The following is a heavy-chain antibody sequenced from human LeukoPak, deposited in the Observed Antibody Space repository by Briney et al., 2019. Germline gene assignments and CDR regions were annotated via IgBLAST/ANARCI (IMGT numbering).Heavy chain of an antibody. CDR2: ITAYNGNT. D-gene: IGHD4-17*01. Sequence: GASVKVSCKASGYTFISYGFSWERQAPGQGLEWMGWITAYNGNTNYAQKLQGRVTMTTDTSTSTAYMELRSLRSDDTAVYYCARLVTTYFDYWGQGTLVTVSS. J-gene: IGHJ4*02. V-gene: IGHV1-18*04. CDR1: GYTFISYG. CDR3: ARLVTTYFDY.